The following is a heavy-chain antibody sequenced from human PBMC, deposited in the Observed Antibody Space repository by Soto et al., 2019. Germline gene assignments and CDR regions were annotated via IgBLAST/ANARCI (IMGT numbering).Heavy chain of an antibody. CDR3: ARVPGSGGFYYMDV. Sequence: GGSLRLSCAASGFTFSSYGMHWVRQAPGKGLEWVAVIWYDGSNKYYADSVKGRFTISRDNSKNTLYLQMNSLRAEDTAVYYCARVPGSGGFYYMDVWGKGTTVTVSS. CDR1: GFTFSSYG. D-gene: IGHD3-10*01. V-gene: IGHV3-33*01. CDR2: IWYDGSNK. J-gene: IGHJ6*03.